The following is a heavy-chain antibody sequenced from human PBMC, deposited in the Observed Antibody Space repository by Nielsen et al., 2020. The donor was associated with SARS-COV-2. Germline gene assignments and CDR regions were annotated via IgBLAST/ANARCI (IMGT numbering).Heavy chain of an antibody. CDR2: IDWDDDK. CDR1: GFSLSTSGMC. D-gene: IGHD2-15*01. V-gene: IGHV2-70*11. CDR3: ARMDTSSGGSNGYYFDY. Sequence: SGPTLVKPTQTLTLTCTFSGFSLSTSGMCVSWIRQPPGKALEWLARIDWDDDKYYSTSLKTRLTISKDTSKNQVVLTMTNMDPVDTATYYCARMDTSSGGSNGYYFDYWGQGTLVTVSS. J-gene: IGHJ4*02.